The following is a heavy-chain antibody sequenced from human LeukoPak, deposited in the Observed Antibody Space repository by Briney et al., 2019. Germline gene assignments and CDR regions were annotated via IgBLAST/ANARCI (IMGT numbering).Heavy chain of an antibody. CDR2: IYHSGST. D-gene: IGHD4-23*01. J-gene: IGHJ3*02. CDR3: ARDRGSYGGNQLGFWAFDI. CDR1: GVSISSGGYY. Sequence: SQTLSLTCTVSGVSISSGGYYWSWIRQPPGKGLVWIGYIYHSGSTYYNPSLKSRVTISVDRSKNQFSLKLSSVTAADTAVYYCARDRGSYGGNQLGFWAFDIWGQGTMVTVSS. V-gene: IGHV4-30-2*01.